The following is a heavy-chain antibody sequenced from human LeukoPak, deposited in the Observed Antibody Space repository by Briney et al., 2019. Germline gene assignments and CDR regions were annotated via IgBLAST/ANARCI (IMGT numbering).Heavy chain of an antibody. J-gene: IGHJ6*03. Sequence: ASVKVSCKASGSTFTSYYIHWVRQAPRQGLEWMGIINPSGGSTSYAQKFQGRVTMTRDTSTSTAYMELSSLRSEDTAVYYCARGDCSSTSCFYYYYYYMDVWGKGTTVTVSS. CDR3: ARGDCSSTSCFYYYYYYMDV. CDR1: GSTFTSYY. D-gene: IGHD2-2*01. CDR2: INPSGGST. V-gene: IGHV1-46*01.